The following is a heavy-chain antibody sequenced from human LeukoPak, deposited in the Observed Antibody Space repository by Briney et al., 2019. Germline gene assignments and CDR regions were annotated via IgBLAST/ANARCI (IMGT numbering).Heavy chain of an antibody. J-gene: IGHJ6*03. Sequence: GGSLRLSCAASGFTFSDYYMSWIRQAPGKGLEWVSYISSSGSTIYYADSVKGRFTISRDNSKNTLYLQMNSLRAEDTAIYYCAKNGDRGAYCSGGSCYPYFYYYMDVWGKGTTVTISS. CDR1: GFTFSDYY. V-gene: IGHV3-11*01. CDR2: ISSSGSTI. D-gene: IGHD2-15*01. CDR3: AKNGDRGAYCSGGSCYPYFYYYMDV.